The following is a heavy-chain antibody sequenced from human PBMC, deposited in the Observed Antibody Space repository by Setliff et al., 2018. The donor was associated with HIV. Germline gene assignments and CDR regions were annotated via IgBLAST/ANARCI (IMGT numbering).Heavy chain of an antibody. V-gene: IGHV1-2*06. CDR3: ARDRHELGYCSGGGCYWII. CDR1: EYTFTGYY. Sequence: ASVKVSCKASEYTFTGYYIHWVRQAPGQGLEWMGRIDPNSGGTNYAQKFQGRVTLTRDTSISTAYMEVSRLRSDDTAVYYCARDRHELGYCSGGGCYWIIRGQGTLVTVSS. J-gene: IGHJ4*02. CDR2: IDPNSGGT. D-gene: IGHD2-15*01.